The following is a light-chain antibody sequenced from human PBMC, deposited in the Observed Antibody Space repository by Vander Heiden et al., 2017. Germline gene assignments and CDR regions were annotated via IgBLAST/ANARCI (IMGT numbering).Light chain of an antibody. CDR1: QSISSW. CDR3: QQYNSYSRT. Sequence: DLEMTLSTSTLCASVGDRLTITCRASQSISSWLAWYQQKPGKAPKLLIYDASSLESGVPSRSSGSGSGTEFTLTISSLQPDDFATYYCQQYNSYSRTFGQGTKVEIK. J-gene: IGKJ1*01. CDR2: DAS. V-gene: IGKV1-5*01.